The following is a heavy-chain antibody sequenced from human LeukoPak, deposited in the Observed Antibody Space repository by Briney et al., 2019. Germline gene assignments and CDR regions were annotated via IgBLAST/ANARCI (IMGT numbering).Heavy chain of an antibody. CDR2: IYYSGST. CDR3: ARRAHYGSGSYYMVFAHRHYFDY. D-gene: IGHD3-10*01. Sequence: SETLSLTCTVSGGSISSSSYYWGWIRQPPGKGLEWIGSIYYSGSTYYNPSLKSRVTISVDTSKNQFSLKLSSVTAADTAVYYCARRAHYGSGSYYMVFAHRHYFDYWGQGTLVTVSS. CDR1: GGSISSSSYY. V-gene: IGHV4-39*01. J-gene: IGHJ4*02.